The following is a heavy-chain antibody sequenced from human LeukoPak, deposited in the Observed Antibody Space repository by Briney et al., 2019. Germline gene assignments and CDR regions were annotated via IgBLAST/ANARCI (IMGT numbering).Heavy chain of an antibody. V-gene: IGHV1-3*01. D-gene: IGHD3-10*01. J-gene: IGHJ5*02. Sequence: ASVKVSCKASGYTFTSYAMHWVRQAPGQRLEWMGWINAGNGNTKYSQKFQGRVTITRDTSASTAYMELSSLRSEDTAVYYCARDRYGSGSYQGYNWFVPWGQGTLVTVSS. CDR3: ARDRYGSGSYQGYNWFVP. CDR2: INAGNGNT. CDR1: GYTFTSYA.